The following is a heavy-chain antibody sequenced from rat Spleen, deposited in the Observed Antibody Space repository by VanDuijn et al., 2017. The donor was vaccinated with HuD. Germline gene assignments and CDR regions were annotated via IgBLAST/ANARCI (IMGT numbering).Heavy chain of an antibody. Sequence: EVQLVESGGGLVQPGRSLKLSCVASGFTFSSYWMYWVRQTPTKGLEWVASISTGGGNTYYRDSVKGRFTISRDNAKNTQYLQMDSLRSEDTATYYCARHPYYYSSYLGVMDAWGQGASVTVSS. J-gene: IGHJ4*01. CDR2: ISTGGGNT. CDR1: GFTFSSYW. CDR3: ARHPYYYSSYLGVMDA. V-gene: IGHV5S14*01. D-gene: IGHD1-2*01.